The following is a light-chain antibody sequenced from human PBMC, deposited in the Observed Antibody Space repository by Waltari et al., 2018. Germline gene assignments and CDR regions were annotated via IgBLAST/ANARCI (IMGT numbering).Light chain of an antibody. CDR2: RAS. J-gene: IGKJ4*01. V-gene: IGKV1-39*01. CDR3: QQSYSTPLT. CDR1: QNIRDY. Sequence: DIQMTQSPSPLSASLGDRVIVTCRASQNIRDYVNWFQQSPGKPPKLLITRASTLHTGVPNRFTGSGSGTEFTLTISSLQPEDFATYYCQQSYSTPLTFGGGTKVEIK.